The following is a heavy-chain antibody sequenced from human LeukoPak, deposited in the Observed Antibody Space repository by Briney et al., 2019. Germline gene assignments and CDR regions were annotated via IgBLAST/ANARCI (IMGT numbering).Heavy chain of an antibody. CDR3: ARDGVPGGRDV. CDR1: GFAFSSHW. V-gene: IGHV3-7*01. CDR2: VDREGSDK. D-gene: IGHD3-16*01. Sequence: GGSLRLSCAASGFAFSSHWMNWVRQAPGKGLEWVANVDREGSDKNYVDSVKGRFTISRDNAKNSLYLQMNSLRVEDTAVYYCARDGVPGGRDVWGQGTTVTVS. J-gene: IGHJ6*02.